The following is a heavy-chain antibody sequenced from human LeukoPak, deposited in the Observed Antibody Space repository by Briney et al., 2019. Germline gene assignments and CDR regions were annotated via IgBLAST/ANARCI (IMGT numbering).Heavy chain of an antibody. CDR1: GGSISNSNYY. CDR2: IYYSGST. D-gene: IGHD2-15*01. Sequence: SETLSLTCTVSGGSISNSNYYWGWIRQPPGKGLEWIGSIYYSGSTYYNPSLKSPVTISRDTSKNQFSLKLSSVTAADTAVYYCATTGYCSGGSCYGEYFQHWGQGTLVTVSS. V-gene: IGHV4-39*01. J-gene: IGHJ1*01. CDR3: ATTGYCSGGSCYGEYFQH.